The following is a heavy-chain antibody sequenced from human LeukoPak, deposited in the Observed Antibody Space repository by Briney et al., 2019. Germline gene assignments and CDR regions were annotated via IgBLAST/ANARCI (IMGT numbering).Heavy chain of an antibody. J-gene: IGHJ4*02. CDR3: ARGGYGDYEVNYFDY. CDR2: IIPIFGTA. D-gene: IGHD4-17*01. V-gene: IGHV1-69*05. Sequence: SVKVSCKASGGTFSSYAISWVRQAPGQELEWMGRIIPIFGTANYAQKFQGRVTITTDESTSTAYMELSSLRSEDTAVYYCARGGYGDYEVNYFDYWGQGTLVTVSS. CDR1: GGTFSSYA.